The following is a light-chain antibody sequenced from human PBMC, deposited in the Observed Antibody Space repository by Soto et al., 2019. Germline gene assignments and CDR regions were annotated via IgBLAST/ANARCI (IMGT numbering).Light chain of an antibody. J-gene: IGLJ1*01. CDR1: SSDVGGFNY. Sequence: QSALTQPASVSGSPGQSITISCTGTSSDVGGFNYVSWYQQHPGKAPKLLIFDVYSRPSGISNRFSGSKSGNTASLTISGLQAEDEADYYCSSYAGSNNYVFGTGTKVTVL. CDR3: SSYAGSNNYV. V-gene: IGLV2-14*01. CDR2: DVY.